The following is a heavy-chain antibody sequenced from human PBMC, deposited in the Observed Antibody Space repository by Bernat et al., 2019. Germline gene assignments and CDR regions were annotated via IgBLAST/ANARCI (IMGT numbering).Heavy chain of an antibody. CDR2: LSYDGNNK. Sequence: QVQLVESGGGVVQPGMSLRLSCAASGFTFSSYGMHWVRQAPGKGLEWVAVLSYDGNNKYYADSVKGRFTISRDNSKNTLYLQMNSLRAEDTAVVYCARGASGYNYSYYNGLDVWGQGTTVTVSS. CDR3: ARGASGYNYSYYNGLDV. J-gene: IGHJ6*02. V-gene: IGHV3-30*03. D-gene: IGHD5-12*01. CDR1: GFTFSSYG.